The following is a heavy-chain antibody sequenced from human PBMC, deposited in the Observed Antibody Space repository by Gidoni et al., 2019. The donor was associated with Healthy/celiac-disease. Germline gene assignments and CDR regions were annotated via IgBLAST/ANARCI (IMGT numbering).Heavy chain of an antibody. V-gene: IGHV3-23*01. D-gene: IGHD3-3*01. CDR3: AKDRPVYDFWSGYNFDY. CDR1: GFTFSSYA. J-gene: IGHJ4*02. CDR2: ISGSGGST. Sequence: EVQLLESGGGLVQPGGSLRLSCAASGFTFSSYAMSWVRQATGKGLEWVSAISGSGGSTYYADSVKGRFTISRDNSKNTLYLQMNSLRAEDTAVYYCAKDRPVYDFWSGYNFDYWGQGTLVTVSS.